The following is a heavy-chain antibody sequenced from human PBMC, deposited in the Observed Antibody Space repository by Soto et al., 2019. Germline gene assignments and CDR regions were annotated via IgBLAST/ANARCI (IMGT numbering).Heavy chain of an antibody. CDR2: INWNGGST. V-gene: IGHV3-20*04. CDR1: GFTFDDYG. Sequence: GGSLRLSCAASGFTFDDYGMSWVRQAPGKGLEWVSGINWNGGSTGYADSVKGRFTISRDNAKNSLYLQMNSLRAEDTAVYYCARLGGMATINNWFDPWGQGTLVTVS. J-gene: IGHJ5*02. D-gene: IGHD5-12*01. CDR3: ARLGGMATINNWFDP.